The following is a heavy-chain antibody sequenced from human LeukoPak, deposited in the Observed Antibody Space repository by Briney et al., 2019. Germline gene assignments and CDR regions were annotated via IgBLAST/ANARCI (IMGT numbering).Heavy chain of an antibody. J-gene: IGHJ4*02. CDR1: GFTFSSYG. CDR2: ISYDGSNK. D-gene: IGHD6-13*01. Sequence: GGSLRLSCAASGFTFSSYGMHWVRQAPGKGLEWVAVISYDGSNKYYADSVKGRFTISRDNSKNTLYLQMNSLRAEDTAVYYCARVYGYLVPFDYWGQGTLVTVSS. V-gene: IGHV3-30*03. CDR3: ARVYGYLVPFDY.